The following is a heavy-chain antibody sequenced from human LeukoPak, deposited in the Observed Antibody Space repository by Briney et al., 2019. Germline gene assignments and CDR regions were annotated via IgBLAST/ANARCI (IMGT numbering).Heavy chain of an antibody. V-gene: IGHV4-39*01. Sequence: PSETLSLTCTVSGGSISSSSYYWGWIRQPPGKGLEWIGSIYYSGSTYYNPSLKSRVTISVDTSKNQFSLKLSSVTAADTAVYYCARGVSIAALKPFDYWGQGTLVTVSS. CDR3: ARGVSIAALKPFDY. CDR1: GGSISSSSYY. D-gene: IGHD6-6*01. CDR2: IYYSGST. J-gene: IGHJ4*02.